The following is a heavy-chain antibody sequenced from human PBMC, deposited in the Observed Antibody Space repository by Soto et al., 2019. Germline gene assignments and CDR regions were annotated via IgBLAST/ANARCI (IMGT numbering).Heavy chain of an antibody. CDR1: GFTFSGYA. D-gene: IGHD3-16*01. V-gene: IGHV3-23*01. CDR2: ISGSGGST. J-gene: IGHJ4*02. Sequence: GGSLRLSCAASGFTFSGYAMSWVRQAPGKGLEWVSAISGSGGSTYYADSVKGRFTISRDNSKNTLYLQMNSLRAEDTAVYYCAKDAPWADDFVGQSFDYWGQGTLVTVSS. CDR3: AKDAPWADDFVGQSFDY.